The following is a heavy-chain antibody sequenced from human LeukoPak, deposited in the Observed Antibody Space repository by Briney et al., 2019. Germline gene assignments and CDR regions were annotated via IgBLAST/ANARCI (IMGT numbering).Heavy chain of an antibody. J-gene: IGHJ5*02. Sequence: SQTLSLTCTVSGGSISSGGYYWSWIRQPPGKGLEWIGYIYHSGSTYYNPSLKSRVTISVDRSKNQFSLKLSSVTAADTAVYYCARDPGYSSSWPYNWFDPWGQGTLVTVSS. D-gene: IGHD6-13*01. CDR1: GGSISSGGYY. CDR3: ARDPGYSSSWPYNWFDP. V-gene: IGHV4-30-2*01. CDR2: IYHSGST.